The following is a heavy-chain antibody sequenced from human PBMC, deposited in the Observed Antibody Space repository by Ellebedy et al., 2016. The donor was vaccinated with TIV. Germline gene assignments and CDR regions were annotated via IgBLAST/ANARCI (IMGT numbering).Heavy chain of an antibody. Sequence: ASVQVSCKASGYSFIGYYLHWVRQAPGQGFEWMGWINPNTGGTDYAQKFQDRVKMTRDTSLTTAYMELSSLRPDDGAVYFCARDPGYCKSTSRYNLDFFDFWGQGTLVTVSS. D-gene: IGHD2-2*02. J-gene: IGHJ4*02. CDR2: INPNTGGT. CDR1: GYSFIGYY. CDR3: ARDPGYCKSTSRYNLDFFDF. V-gene: IGHV1-2*02.